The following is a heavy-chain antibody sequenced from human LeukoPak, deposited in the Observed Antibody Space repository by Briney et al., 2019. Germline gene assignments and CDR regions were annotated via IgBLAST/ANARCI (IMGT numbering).Heavy chain of an antibody. D-gene: IGHD6-13*01. V-gene: IGHV1-18*01. CDR2: ISAYNGNT. Sequence: ASVKVSCKASGYTFTSYGISWVRQAPGQGLEWMGWISAYNGNTNYAQKLQGRVTMTTDTSTSTAYMELRSLRSDDTAAYYCARGRCSSSCSNWFDPWGQGTLVTVSS. J-gene: IGHJ5*02. CDR1: GYTFTSYG. CDR3: ARGRCSSSCSNWFDP.